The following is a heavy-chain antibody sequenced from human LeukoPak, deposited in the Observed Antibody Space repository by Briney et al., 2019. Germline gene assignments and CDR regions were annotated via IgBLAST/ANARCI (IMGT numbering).Heavy chain of an antibody. Sequence: SETLSLTCTVSGGSTSSDYWSWIRQSPGKGLEWVGYVYNSGDTGKNPSLKSRVTILLDTSKNQCSLKLTSVSAADTAVYYCARIKLGAYFDLWGRGTLVTVSS. V-gene: IGHV4-59*08. CDR1: GGSTSSDY. CDR3: ARIKLGAYFDL. J-gene: IGHJ2*01. D-gene: IGHD3-16*01. CDR2: VYNSGDT.